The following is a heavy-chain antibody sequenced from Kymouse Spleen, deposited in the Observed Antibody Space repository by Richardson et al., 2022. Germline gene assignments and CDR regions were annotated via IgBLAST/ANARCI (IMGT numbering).Heavy chain of an antibody. J-gene: IGHJ6*02. CDR3: ARGAARYYYYYGMDV. D-gene: IGHD6-6*01. Sequence: QVQLVESGGGVVQPGRSLRLSCAASGFTFSSYGMHWVRQAPGKGLEWVAVIWYDGSNKYYADSVKGRFTISRDNSKNTLYLQMNSLRAEDTAVYYCARGAARYYYYYGMDVWGQGTTVTVSS. V-gene: IGHV3-33*01. CDR2: IWYDGSNK. CDR1: GFTFSSYG.